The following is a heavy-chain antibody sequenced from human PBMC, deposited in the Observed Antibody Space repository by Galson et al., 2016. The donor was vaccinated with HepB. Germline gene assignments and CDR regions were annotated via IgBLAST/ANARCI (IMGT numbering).Heavy chain of an antibody. D-gene: IGHD1-26*01. V-gene: IGHV2-5*02. CDR1: GFSLSTSGVG. CDR3: AHSRVGATGDYYYGMDV. J-gene: IGHJ6*02. Sequence: PALVKPTQTLTLTCTFSGFSLSTSGVGVGWIRQSPGKALEWLALIYWDDEKRYSPSLKSRLTITKDTSKNQVVLIMTNMDPVDTATYYCAHSRVGATGDYYYGMDVWGQGTTVTVSS. CDR2: IYWDDEK.